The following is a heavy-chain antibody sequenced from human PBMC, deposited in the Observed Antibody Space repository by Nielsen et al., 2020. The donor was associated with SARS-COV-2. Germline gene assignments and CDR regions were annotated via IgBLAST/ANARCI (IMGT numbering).Heavy chain of an antibody. CDR1: GFIFSSYA. D-gene: IGHD4-23*01. CDR2: ISGSGGST. V-gene: IGHV3-23*01. J-gene: IGHJ6*02. CDR3: AKSTVVTPLHYYYGMDV. Sequence: GESLKISCAASGFIFSSYAMSWVRQAPGKGLEWVSAISGSGGSTYYADSVKGRFTISRDNSKNTLYLQMNSLRAEDTAVYYCAKSTVVTPLHYYYGMDVWGQGTTVTVSS.